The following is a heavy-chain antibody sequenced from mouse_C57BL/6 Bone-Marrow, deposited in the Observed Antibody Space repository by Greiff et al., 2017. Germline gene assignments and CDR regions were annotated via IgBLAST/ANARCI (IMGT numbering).Heavy chain of an antibody. CDR2: INPNNGGT. Sequence: VQLQQSGAELVKPGASVKISCKASGYTFTSYKMDWVKQSPGKSLEWIGEINPNNGGTNYNQKFKGKATLTVDKSSSTAYMELRSLTSEDTAVYYCARSRVTGFAYWGQGTLVTVSA. CDR1: GYTFTSYK. CDR3: ARSRVTGFAY. J-gene: IGHJ3*01. V-gene: IGHV1-18*01. D-gene: IGHD2-12*01.